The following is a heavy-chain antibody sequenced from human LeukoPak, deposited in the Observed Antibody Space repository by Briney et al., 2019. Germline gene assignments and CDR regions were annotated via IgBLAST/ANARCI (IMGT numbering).Heavy chain of an antibody. V-gene: IGHV3-74*01. Sequence: PSETLSLTCTVSGYSISSGYYWGWIRQPPGKGLVWVSRINSDGSSTSYADSVKGRFTISRDNAKNTLYLQMNSLRAEDTAVYYCAREDGGVYSSGWYEDYFDYWGQGTLVTVSS. CDR3: AREDGGVYSSGWYEDYFDY. D-gene: IGHD6-19*01. J-gene: IGHJ4*02. CDR1: GYSISSGYY. CDR2: INSDGSST.